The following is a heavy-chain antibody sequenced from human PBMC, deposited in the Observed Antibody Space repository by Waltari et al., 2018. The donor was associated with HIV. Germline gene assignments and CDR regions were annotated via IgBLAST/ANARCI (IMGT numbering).Heavy chain of an antibody. Sequence: VQLVESGGGVVQPGRSLRLSCAASGITFSPFSISWVRQAPGKGLAWVSSISSRNGYISYAESIRGRVTISRDNAKNSTCLQMSSLRAEDTAVYYCTKVREGDWNDAFDIWGQGTMVTVSS. CDR3: TKVREGDWNDAFDI. CDR1: GITFSPFS. D-gene: IGHD2-21*02. J-gene: IGHJ3*02. V-gene: IGHV3-21*01. CDR2: ISSRNGYI.